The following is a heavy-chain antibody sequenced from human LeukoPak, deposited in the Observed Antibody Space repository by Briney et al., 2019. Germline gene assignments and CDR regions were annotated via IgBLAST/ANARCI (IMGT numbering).Heavy chain of an antibody. CDR3: ARVQPLRRITGTDVGAEFDY. D-gene: IGHD1-20*01. CDR2: INPSGGST. Sequence: ASVKVSCKASGYTFTSYYMHWVRRAPGQGLEWMGIINPSGGSTSYAQKFQGRVTMTRDTSTSTVYMELSSLRSEDTAVYYCARVQPLRRITGTDVGAEFDYWGQGTLVTVSS. V-gene: IGHV1-46*01. CDR1: GYTFTSYY. J-gene: IGHJ4*02.